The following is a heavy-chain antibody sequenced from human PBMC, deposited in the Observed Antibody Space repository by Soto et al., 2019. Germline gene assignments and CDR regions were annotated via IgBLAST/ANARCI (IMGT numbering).Heavy chain of an antibody. CDR2: INGDGTNT. CDR3: VRSYGDPPG. J-gene: IGHJ4*02. V-gene: IGHV3-74*01. CDR1: GFTFSSDW. Sequence: EVQLVESGGGVVQPGGSLRLSCAASGFTFSSDWMHWVRQAPGKGLVWVSRINGDGTNTDYADSVKGRFTISRDNPQNTLYLQMNSLRAEDAAVYYCVRSYGDPPGWGQGTLVTVSS. D-gene: IGHD4-17*01.